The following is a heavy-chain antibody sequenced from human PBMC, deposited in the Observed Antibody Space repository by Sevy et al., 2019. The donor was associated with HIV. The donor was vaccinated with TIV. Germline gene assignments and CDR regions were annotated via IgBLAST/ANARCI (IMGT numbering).Heavy chain of an antibody. CDR1: GDSVSSGNYY. Sequence: SETLSLTCTVSGDSVSSGNYYWSWIRQPPGKGLEWIGYHFYSGSTTYNPSLKSRVTISVDRSKNQFSLKLSSVTAADTAVYYCAGAVPAYYYAMGVWGQWTTVTVSS. D-gene: IGHD3-16*01. V-gene: IGHV4-61*01. J-gene: IGHJ6*02. CDR2: HFYSGST. CDR3: AGAVPAYYYAMGV.